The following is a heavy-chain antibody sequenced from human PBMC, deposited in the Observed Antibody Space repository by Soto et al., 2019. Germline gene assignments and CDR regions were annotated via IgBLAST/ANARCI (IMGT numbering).Heavy chain of an antibody. CDR2: VIPMHGSE. Sequence: VQLVQSGAEMKKPGSSVRVSCKASGGSFNGYFITWVRQAPGQGLEWVGRVIPMHGSESHARKFGDRITLNEDTLMHAALLHMRSLQSDNTAVYYWATRITTSRYRLYMDVLGK. J-gene: IGHJ6*03. CDR3: ATRITTSRYRLYMDV. V-gene: IGHV1-69*08. CDR1: GGSFNGYF. D-gene: IGHD1-1*01.